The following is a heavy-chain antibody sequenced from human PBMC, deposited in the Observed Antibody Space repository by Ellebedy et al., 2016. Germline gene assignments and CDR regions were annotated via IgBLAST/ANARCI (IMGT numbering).Heavy chain of an antibody. D-gene: IGHD2/OR15-2a*01. CDR3: ARRGNGIYYFDY. Sequence: GESLKISCAASGFTFSSYGMHWVRQAPGKGLEWVAVIWYDGSNKYYADSVKGRFTISRDNSKNTLYLQMNSLRAEDTAVYYCARRGNGIYYFDYWGQGTLVTVSP. CDR2: IWYDGSNK. J-gene: IGHJ4*02. V-gene: IGHV3-33*01. CDR1: GFTFSSYG.